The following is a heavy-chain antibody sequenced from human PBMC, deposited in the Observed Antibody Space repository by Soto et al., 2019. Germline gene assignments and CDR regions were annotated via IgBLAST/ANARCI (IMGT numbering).Heavy chain of an antibody. D-gene: IGHD2-15*01. CDR1: GYTFTSYD. CDR2: MNPNSGNT. Sequence: ASVKVSCKASGYTFTSYDINWVRQAPGQGLEWMGWMNPNSGNTGYAQKFQGRVTMTRNTSISTAYMELSSLRSEDTAVYYCARGSVVVVAAKEYNWFDPWGQGTLVTVSS. CDR3: ARGSVVVVAAKEYNWFDP. J-gene: IGHJ5*02. V-gene: IGHV1-8*01.